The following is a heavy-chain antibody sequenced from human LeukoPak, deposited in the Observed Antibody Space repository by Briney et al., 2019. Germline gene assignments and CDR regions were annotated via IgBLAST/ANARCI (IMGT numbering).Heavy chain of an antibody. CDR2: ISYDGSNK. CDR1: GFTFGSYG. Sequence: GRSLRLSCAASGFTFGSYGMHWVRQAPGKGLEWVAVISYDGSNKYYADSVKGRFTISRDNSKNTLYLQMNSLRAEDTAVYYCAKTYYYGSGSFDYWGQGTLVTVSS. D-gene: IGHD3-10*01. CDR3: AKTYYYGSGSFDY. J-gene: IGHJ4*02. V-gene: IGHV3-30*18.